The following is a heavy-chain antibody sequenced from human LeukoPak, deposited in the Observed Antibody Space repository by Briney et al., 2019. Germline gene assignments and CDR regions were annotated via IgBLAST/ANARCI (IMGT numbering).Heavy chain of an antibody. D-gene: IGHD6-13*01. CDR1: GGSFSGYY. CDR2: INHSGST. V-gene: IGHV4-34*01. CDR3: ARGYPGSSSWYPYYYYGMDV. J-gene: IGHJ6*02. Sequence: PSETLSLTCAVYGGSFSGYYWSWIRQPPGKGLEWIGEINHSGSTNYNPSLKSRVTISVDTSKNQFSLKLSSVTAADTAVYYCARGYPGSSSWYPYYYYGMDVWGQGTTVTVPS.